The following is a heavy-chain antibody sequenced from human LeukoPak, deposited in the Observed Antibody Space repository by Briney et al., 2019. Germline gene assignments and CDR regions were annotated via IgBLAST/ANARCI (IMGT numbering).Heavy chain of an antibody. Sequence: ASVKVSCKASGYTFTGYYIHWVRQAPGQGLEWMGWINPNSGGTNYAQRVQGRVTMTRDTSIITAYLELNRLKSDDTAVYYCARARISLAAVEAVDYWGQGTLVTVSS. J-gene: IGHJ4*02. V-gene: IGHV1-2*02. D-gene: IGHD6-25*01. CDR3: ARARISLAAVEAVDY. CDR2: INPNSGGT. CDR1: GYTFTGYY.